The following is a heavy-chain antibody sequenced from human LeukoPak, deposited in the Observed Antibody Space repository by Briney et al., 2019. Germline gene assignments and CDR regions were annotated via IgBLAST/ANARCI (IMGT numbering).Heavy chain of an antibody. CDR1: GGSISSHY. D-gene: IGHD3-10*01. V-gene: IGHV4-59*11. CDR3: ARGRKGRFGELLWARYYYYMDV. CDR2: IYYSGST. J-gene: IGHJ6*03. Sequence: SETLSLTCTVAGGSISSHYWSWIRQPPGKGLEWVGYIYYSGSTNYNPSLKSRVTISVDTSKNQFSLKLSSVTAADTAVYYCARGRKGRFGELLWARYYYYMDVWGKGTTVTVSS.